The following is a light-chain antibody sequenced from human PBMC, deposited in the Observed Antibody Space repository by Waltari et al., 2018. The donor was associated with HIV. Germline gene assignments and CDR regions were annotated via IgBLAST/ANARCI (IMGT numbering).Light chain of an antibody. Sequence: DIQITQSPSSLSASVGDKDPITCQASQDIRHYLNWYQKKPGKAPNLLIYDASKLHTGVPSRFSGSGSGTHLTFTITSLQPEDIGTYYCQQFADLPLTFGGGTQVEI. V-gene: IGKV1-33*01. CDR3: QQFADLPLT. J-gene: IGKJ4*01. CDR2: DAS. CDR1: QDIRHY.